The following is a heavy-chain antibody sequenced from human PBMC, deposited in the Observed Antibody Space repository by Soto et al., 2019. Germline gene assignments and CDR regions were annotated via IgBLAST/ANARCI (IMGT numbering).Heavy chain of an antibody. CDR1: GHTFTSNH. CDR2: INPSGGSA. D-gene: IGHD2-15*01. CDR3: ARGTSGGSCHY. Sequence: QVQLVQSGAEVKKPGASVKVSCKASGHTFTSNHMHWVRQAPGQGLEWMGIINPSGGSATYAQQFQDRVTVTRDTATSTVYMELSSLRSADTAVYYCARGTSGGSCHYWGQGTLVTVSS. J-gene: IGHJ4*02. V-gene: IGHV1-46*01.